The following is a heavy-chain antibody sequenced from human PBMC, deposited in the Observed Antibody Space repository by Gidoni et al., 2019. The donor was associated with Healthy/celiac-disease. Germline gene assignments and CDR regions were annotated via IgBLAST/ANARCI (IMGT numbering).Heavy chain of an antibody. V-gene: IGHV4-39*01. CDR2: INYSGST. Sequence: QLQLQESGPGLVKPSETLSLTCTVSGGSIRRSRYYWGWIRPPPGKGLGWIGSINYSGSTYYNPSLKSRVTISVDTSKNQFSLKLSSVTAADTAVYYCARREPDSSGYPNWFDPWGQGTLVTVSS. CDR3: ARREPDSSGYPNWFDP. D-gene: IGHD3-22*01. CDR1: GGSIRRSRYY. J-gene: IGHJ5*02.